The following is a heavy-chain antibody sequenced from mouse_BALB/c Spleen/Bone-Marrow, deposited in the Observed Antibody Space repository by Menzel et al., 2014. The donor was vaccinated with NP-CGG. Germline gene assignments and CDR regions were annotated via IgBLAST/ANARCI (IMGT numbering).Heavy chain of an antibody. Sequence: QVQLQQSGAELVKPGASVKMSCKASGYIFTSYNMHWIKQTPGQGLEWIGAIYPGNGDASYNQKFKGKVTLTADKSSSTAYMQLSSLTSEDSAVFYCARSGYYRYAFFAYWGQGTLVIVSA. CDR3: ARSGYYRYAFFAY. CDR1: GYIFTSYN. D-gene: IGHD2-14*01. J-gene: IGHJ3*01. V-gene: IGHV1-12*01. CDR2: IYPGNGDA.